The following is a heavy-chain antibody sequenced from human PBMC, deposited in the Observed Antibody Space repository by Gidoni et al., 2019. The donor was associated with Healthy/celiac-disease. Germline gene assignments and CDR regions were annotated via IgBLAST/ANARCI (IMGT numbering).Heavy chain of an antibody. CDR2: IYHSGST. V-gene: IGHV4-30-2*01. Sequence: QLQLQESGSGLVKPSQTLSLTCAVSGGSISSGGYSWSWIRQPPGKGLEWIGYIYHSGSTYYNPSLKSRVTISVDRSKNQFSLKLSSVTAADTAVYYCARAGSGYSSSWYYFDYWGQGTLVTVSS. CDR3: ARAGSGYSSSWYYFDY. D-gene: IGHD6-13*01. CDR1: GGSISSGGYS. J-gene: IGHJ4*02.